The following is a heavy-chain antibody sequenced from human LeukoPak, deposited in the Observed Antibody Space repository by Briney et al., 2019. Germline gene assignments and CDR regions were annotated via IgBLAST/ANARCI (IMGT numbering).Heavy chain of an antibody. CDR2: IYTSGST. CDR1: GGSISSGSYY. V-gene: IGHV4-61*02. CDR3: ARHSVLRLWFDP. Sequence: SQTLSLTCTVSGGSISSGSYYWSWIRQPAGKGLEWIGRIYTSGSTNYNPSLKSRVTISVDTSKNQFSLKLSSVTAADTAVYYCARHSVLRLWFDPWGQGTLVTVSS. D-gene: IGHD3-3*01. J-gene: IGHJ5*02.